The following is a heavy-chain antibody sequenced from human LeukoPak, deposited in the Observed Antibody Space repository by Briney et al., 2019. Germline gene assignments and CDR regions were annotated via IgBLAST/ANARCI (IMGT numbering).Heavy chain of an antibody. CDR1: GGSFSGYY. V-gene: IGHV4-34*01. D-gene: IGHD6-13*01. J-gene: IGHJ4*02. CDR2: IDHSGTT. Sequence: SETLSLTYAVYGGSFSGYYWSWIRQPPGKGLQWIGEIDHSGTTNCNPSLKSRVTMSVDTSKNQFSLMLTSVTAADTAVYYCGRTLPRRTTAAAAHLDSWGQGTLVTVSS. CDR3: GRTLPRRTTAAAAHLDS.